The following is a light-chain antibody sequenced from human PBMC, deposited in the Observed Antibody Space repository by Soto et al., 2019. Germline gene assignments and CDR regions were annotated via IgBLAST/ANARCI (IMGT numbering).Light chain of an antibody. CDR2: DAS. CDR3: QQRSNWPPSWT. Sequence: EIVLTQSPATVSLSPGERATLSCWASQSLSSYLAWYQQKPGQAPRLLIYDASNRANGIPARFTGSGSGTDFTLTIRKLEPEDFAVYHCQQRSNWPPSWTFGQGTKVDIK. CDR1: QSLSSY. J-gene: IGKJ1*01. V-gene: IGKV3-11*01.